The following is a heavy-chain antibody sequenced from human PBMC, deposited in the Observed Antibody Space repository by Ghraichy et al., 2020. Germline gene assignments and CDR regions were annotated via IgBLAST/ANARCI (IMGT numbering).Heavy chain of an antibody. V-gene: IGHV4-39*01. D-gene: IGHD3-3*01. J-gene: IGHJ6*02. CDR2: IYYSGST. CDR1: GGSISSSSYY. CDR3: ARLGLTYYDFWSGTNPELGMDV. Sequence: SETLSLTCTVSGGSISSSSYYWGWIRQPPGKGLEWIGSIYYSGSTYYNPSLKSRVTISVDTSKNQFSLKLSSVTAADTAVYYCARLGLTYYDFWSGTNPELGMDVWGQGTTVTVSS.